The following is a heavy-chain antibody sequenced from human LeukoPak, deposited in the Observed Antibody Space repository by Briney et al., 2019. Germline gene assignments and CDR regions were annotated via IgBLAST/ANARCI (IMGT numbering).Heavy chain of an antibody. Sequence: SVKVSCKASGGTFSSYAISWVRQAPGQGLEWMGRIIPILGIANYAQKFQGRVTITADKSTSTAYMELSSLRSEDTAVYYCARESLWSGDYDSSGSERGYWGQGTLVTVSS. V-gene: IGHV1-69*04. CDR3: ARESLWSGDYDSSGSERGY. D-gene: IGHD3-22*01. CDR1: GGTFSSYA. CDR2: IIPILGIA. J-gene: IGHJ4*02.